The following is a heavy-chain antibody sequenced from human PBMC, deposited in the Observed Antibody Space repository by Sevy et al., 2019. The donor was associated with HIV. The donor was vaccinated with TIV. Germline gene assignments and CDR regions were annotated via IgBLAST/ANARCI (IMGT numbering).Heavy chain of an antibody. CDR3: ARSLKYCSSTSCHPFDY. J-gene: IGHJ4*02. CDR2: ISYDGSNK. V-gene: IGHV3-30*04. D-gene: IGHD2-2*01. CDR1: GFTFSSYA. Sequence: GGSLRLSCAASGFTFSSYAMHWVRQAPGKGLEWVAVISYDGSNKYYADSVKGGFTISRDNSKNTLYLKMNSLRAEDTAVYYCARSLKYCSSTSCHPFDYWGQGTLVTVSS.